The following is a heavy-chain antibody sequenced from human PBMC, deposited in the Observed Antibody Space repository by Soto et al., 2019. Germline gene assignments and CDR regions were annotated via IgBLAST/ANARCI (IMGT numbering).Heavy chain of an antibody. CDR3: ARSITIFGRIPFAY. V-gene: IGHV4-59*01. CDR2: IYYSGST. Sequence: SETLSLTCTVSGGSISSYYWSWIRQPPGKGLEWIGYIYYSGSTNYNPSLKSRVTISVDTSKNQFSLKLSSVTAADTAVYYCARSITIFGRIPFAYWGQGTLVTVSS. D-gene: IGHD3-3*01. J-gene: IGHJ4*02. CDR1: GGSISSYY.